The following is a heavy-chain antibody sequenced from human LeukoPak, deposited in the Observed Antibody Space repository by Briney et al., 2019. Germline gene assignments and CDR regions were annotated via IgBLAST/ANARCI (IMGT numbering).Heavy chain of an antibody. CDR3: ARAGAWELHFDY. V-gene: IGHV3-53*01. Sequence: PGGSLRLSCAASGFTISCSYMSWVRQAPGKGLEWVSLIYVGGGTNYADSVKGRFTISRDNSKNTLYLQMNSLGADDTGVYFCARAGAWELHFDYWGQGPLVTVSS. CDR2: IYVGGGT. D-gene: IGHD1-26*01. CDR1: GFTISCSY. J-gene: IGHJ4*02.